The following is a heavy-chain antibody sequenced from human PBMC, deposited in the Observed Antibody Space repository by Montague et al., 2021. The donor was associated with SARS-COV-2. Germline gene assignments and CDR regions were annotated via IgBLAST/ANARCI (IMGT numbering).Heavy chain of an antibody. V-gene: IGHV4-39*01. J-gene: IGHJ4*02. D-gene: IGHD5-12*01. Sequence: ETLSLTCTVAGGSISSSSYDWGWIRQPPGKGLEWIGGIDYSGXTXYXXXXEXRVTISVDTTKNQFSLKLSSVTAADTAVYYCARHERQWLRLYPYYFDYWGQGTLVTVSS. CDR1: GGSISSSSYD. CDR2: IDYSGXT. CDR3: ARHERQWLRLYPYYFDY.